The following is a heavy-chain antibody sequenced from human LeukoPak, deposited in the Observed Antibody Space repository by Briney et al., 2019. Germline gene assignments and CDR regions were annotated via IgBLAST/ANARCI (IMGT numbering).Heavy chain of an antibody. J-gene: IGHJ4*02. CDR1: GGSISSSNW. CDR2: IYYSGST. CDR3: AGGYCSSTSCYRFDY. V-gene: IGHV4-4*02. Sequence: SETLSLTCAVSGGSISSSNWWSWVRQPPGQGLEWIGYIYYSGSTYYNPSLKSRVTISVDTSKNQFSLKLSSVTAADTAVYYCAGGYCSSTSCYRFDYWGQGTLVTVSS. D-gene: IGHD2-2*02.